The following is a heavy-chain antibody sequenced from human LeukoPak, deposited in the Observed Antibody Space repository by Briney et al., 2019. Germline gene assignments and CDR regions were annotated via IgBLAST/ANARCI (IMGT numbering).Heavy chain of an antibody. V-gene: IGHV3-33*08. CDR1: LVTFGIYG. D-gene: IGHD2-2*02. CDR3: ARDLYLDY. J-gene: IGHJ4*02. Sequence: PGGSLRLLYGPWLVTFGIYGILWVRQAPDKGLEWVAVIWYDGSNKYYADSVKGRFTISRANSMNWMYLQMTSLRAEATSVYYCARDLYLDYWGQGTLVTVSS. CDR2: IWYDGSNK.